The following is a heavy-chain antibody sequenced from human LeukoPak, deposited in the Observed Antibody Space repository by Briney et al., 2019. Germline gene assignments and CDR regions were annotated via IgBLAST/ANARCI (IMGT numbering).Heavy chain of an antibody. D-gene: IGHD1-20*01. CDR2: MNPNSGNT. Sequence: SXXVSCKXSGYTFTSYDINWVRQATGQGLEWMGWMNPNSGNTGYAQKFQGRVTMTRNTSISTAYMELSSLRSEDTAVYYCARGRRYNWNDGDYYFDYWGQGTLVTVSS. V-gene: IGHV1-8*01. CDR3: ARGRRYNWNDGDYYFDY. J-gene: IGHJ4*02. CDR1: GYTFTSYD.